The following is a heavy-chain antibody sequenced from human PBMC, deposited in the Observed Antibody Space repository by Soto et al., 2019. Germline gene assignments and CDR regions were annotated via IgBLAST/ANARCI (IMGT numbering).Heavy chain of an antibody. CDR3: ARAYSSSGGFDL. J-gene: IGHJ5*02. CDR1: GGTFSSYA. D-gene: IGHD6-6*01. CDR2: IIPIFGTA. V-gene: IGHV1-69*13. Sequence: ASVKVSCKASGGTFSSYAISWVRQAPGQGLEWMGGIIPIFGTANYAQKFQGRVTITADESTSTAYMELSSLRSEDTAVYYCARAYSSSGGFDLWAQGNLVTVSS.